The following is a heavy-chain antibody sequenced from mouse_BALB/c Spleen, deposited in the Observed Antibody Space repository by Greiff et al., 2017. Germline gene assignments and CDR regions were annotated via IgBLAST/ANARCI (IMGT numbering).Heavy chain of an antibody. D-gene: IGHD1-1*01. V-gene: IGHV1-80*01. J-gene: IGHJ1*01. Sequence: QVQLQQSGAELVRPGSSVKISCKASGYAFSSYWMNWVKQRPGQGLEWIGQIYPGDGDTNYNGKFKGKATLTADKSSSTAYMQLSSLTSEDSAVYFCARSPPITTVVEWYFDVWGAGTTVTVSS. CDR3: ARSPPITTVVEWYFDV. CDR2: IYPGDGDT. CDR1: GYAFSSYW.